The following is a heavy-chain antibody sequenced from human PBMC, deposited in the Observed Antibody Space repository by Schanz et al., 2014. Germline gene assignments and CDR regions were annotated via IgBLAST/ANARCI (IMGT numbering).Heavy chain of an antibody. D-gene: IGHD3-22*01. CDR1: GFSFSDYG. J-gene: IGHJ4*02. Sequence: VQLVESGGGVVQPGRSLRLSCAGSGFSFSDYGMHWVRQAPGKGLEWVSLISSTSSYRYYADSVKGRFTISRDNAKNSLYLQMNSLRAEDTAVYFCAKSYDTSGYSGFDYWGQGTLVTVSS. CDR2: ISSTSSYR. CDR3: AKSYDTSGYSGFDY. V-gene: IGHV3-21*01.